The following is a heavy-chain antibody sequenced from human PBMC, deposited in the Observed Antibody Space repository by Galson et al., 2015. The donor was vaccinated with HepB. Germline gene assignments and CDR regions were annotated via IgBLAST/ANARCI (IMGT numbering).Heavy chain of an antibody. V-gene: IGHV4-59*08. D-gene: IGHD4-23*01. CDR3: ASHQLRGAVDY. CDR2: ISYTGRS. J-gene: IGHJ4*02. Sequence: SETLSLTCTVSGGSISRHYWSWIRQPPGKRLEWIGCISYTGRSNYNPSLKSRVTMSIDTSKNQFSLKVTSVTTADTAVYYCASHQLRGAVDYWGQGTLVTVSS. CDR1: GGSISRHY.